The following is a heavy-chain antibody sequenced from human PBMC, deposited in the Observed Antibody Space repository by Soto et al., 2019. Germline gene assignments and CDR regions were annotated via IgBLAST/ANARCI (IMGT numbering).Heavy chain of an antibody. CDR3: ARHLTYCSAGSCYSDFPYYGMDV. V-gene: IGHV4-39*01. D-gene: IGHD2-15*01. CDR1: GGSISSTNYY. J-gene: IGHJ6*02. CDR2: IYYSGST. Sequence: SETLSLTCTVSGGSISSTNYYWGWIRQPPGKGLEWIGSIYYSGSTYYNPSLKSRVTISVDTSKNQFSLKLSSVTAADTAVYYCARHLTYCSAGSCYSDFPYYGMDVWGQGATVTVSS.